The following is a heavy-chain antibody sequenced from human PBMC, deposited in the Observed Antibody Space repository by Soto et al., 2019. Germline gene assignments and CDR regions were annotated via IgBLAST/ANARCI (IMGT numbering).Heavy chain of an antibody. CDR1: GFTFSSYW. CDR2: IKQDGSEK. J-gene: IGHJ4*02. CDR3: ARDQVPAAIIRNYYFDY. V-gene: IGHV3-7*01. Sequence: GGSLRLSCAASGFTFSSYWMSWVRQAPGKGLEWVANIKQDGSEKYYVDTVKGRFTISRDNAKNSLYLQMNSLRAEDTAVYYCARDQVPAAIIRNYYFDYWGQGTLVTVSS. D-gene: IGHD2-2*01.